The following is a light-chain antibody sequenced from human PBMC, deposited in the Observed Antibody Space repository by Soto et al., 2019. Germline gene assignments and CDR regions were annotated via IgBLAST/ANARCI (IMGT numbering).Light chain of an antibody. Sequence: EIVLTQSPATLSLSPGERATLSCRTSQSISRFLAWYQHKPGQAPRLLIYDVSIRAAGIPARFSGSGSGTDFTLTISNLETDDFAVSYCQLRTFGQGTRLEIK. V-gene: IGKV3-11*01. J-gene: IGKJ2*01. CDR3: QLRT. CDR2: DVS. CDR1: QSISRF.